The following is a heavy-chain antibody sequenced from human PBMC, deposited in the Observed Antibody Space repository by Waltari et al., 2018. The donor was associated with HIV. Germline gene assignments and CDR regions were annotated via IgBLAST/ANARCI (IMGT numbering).Heavy chain of an antibody. Sequence: QVQLVQSGAELKKPGASVKVSCKTSGYNFINYGISWVRQAPGQGLEWMGWISAYDGNTNYAQKFQGRVTMTRDTSTSTAYMELRSLRSDDTAVYYCARDERVGAISFDYWGQGTLVTVSS. V-gene: IGHV1-18*01. J-gene: IGHJ4*02. CDR2: ISAYDGNT. CDR3: ARDERVGAISFDY. CDR1: GYNFINYG. D-gene: IGHD1-26*01.